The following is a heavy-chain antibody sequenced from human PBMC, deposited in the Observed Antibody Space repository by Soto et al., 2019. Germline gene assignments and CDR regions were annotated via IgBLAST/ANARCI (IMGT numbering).Heavy chain of an antibody. D-gene: IGHD3-3*01. J-gene: IGHJ4*02. CDR2: ISGSGGST. CDR3: AKDQAQVLRFLEWFVY. CDR1: GFTFSSYA. V-gene: IGHV3-23*01. Sequence: GGSLRLSCAASGFTFSSYAMSWVRQAPGKGLEWVSAISGSGGSTYYADSVKGRFTISRDNSKNTLYLQMNSLRAEDTAVYYCAKDQAQVLRFLEWFVYWGQGTLVTVSS.